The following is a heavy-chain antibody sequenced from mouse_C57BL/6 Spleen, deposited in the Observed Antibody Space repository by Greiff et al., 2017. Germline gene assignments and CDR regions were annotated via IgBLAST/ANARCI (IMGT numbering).Heavy chain of an antibody. D-gene: IGHD2-2*01. V-gene: IGHV3-6*01. J-gene: IGHJ3*01. CDR1: GYSITSGYY. CDR3: AREVTTTGGFAY. CDR2: ISYDGSN. Sequence: ESGPGLVKPSQSLSLTCSVTGYSITSGYYWNWIRQFPGNKLEWMGYISYDGSNNYNPSLKNRISITRDTSKNQFFLKLNSVTTEDTATYYWAREVTTTGGFAYWGQGTLVTVSA.